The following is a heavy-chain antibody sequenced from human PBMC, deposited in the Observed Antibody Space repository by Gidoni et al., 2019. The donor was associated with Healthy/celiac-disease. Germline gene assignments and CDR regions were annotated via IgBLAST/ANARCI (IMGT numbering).Heavy chain of an antibody. D-gene: IGHD1-7*01. V-gene: IGHV4-39*01. Sequence: QLQLQESGPGLVKPSETLSLTCTVSGGSISSSSYYWGWIRQPPGKGLEWIGSIYYSGSTYYNPSLKSRVTISVDTSKNQFSLKLSSVTAADTAVYYCARLVELPPAPTAYNWFDPWGQGTLVTVSS. CDR2: IYYSGST. CDR3: ARLVELPPAPTAYNWFDP. CDR1: GGSISSSSYY. J-gene: IGHJ5*02.